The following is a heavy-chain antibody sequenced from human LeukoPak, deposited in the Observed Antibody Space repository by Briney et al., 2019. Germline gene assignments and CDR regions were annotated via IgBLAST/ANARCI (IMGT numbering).Heavy chain of an antibody. CDR1: GFTFSSYS. CDR3: ARETPSVRGASGSVDI. Sequence: GGSLRLSCAASGFTFSSYSMNWVRQAPGKGLEWVSSISSSSSYIYYADSVKGRFTISRDNAKNSLYLQMNSLRAEDTAVYYCARETPSVRGASGSVDIWGQGTMVTVSS. D-gene: IGHD3-10*01. V-gene: IGHV3-21*01. CDR2: ISSSSSYI. J-gene: IGHJ3*02.